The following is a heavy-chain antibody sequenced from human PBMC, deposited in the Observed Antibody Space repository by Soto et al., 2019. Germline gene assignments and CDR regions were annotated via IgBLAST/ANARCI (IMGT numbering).Heavy chain of an antibody. J-gene: IGHJ6*02. Sequence: QVQLQESGPGLVRPSQTLSLTCTVSGESISSADYYWSWIRQTPGKGLEWIGHIFYSGTTYYNPSLKSRLTISVDTSKNHVSLRLTSVTAADTAVYYCARDLWVEPELYYYGMDVWGQGTTVTVSS. D-gene: IGHD1-1*01. CDR3: ARDLWVEPELYYYGMDV. CDR2: IFYSGTT. CDR1: GESISSADYY. V-gene: IGHV4-30-4*01.